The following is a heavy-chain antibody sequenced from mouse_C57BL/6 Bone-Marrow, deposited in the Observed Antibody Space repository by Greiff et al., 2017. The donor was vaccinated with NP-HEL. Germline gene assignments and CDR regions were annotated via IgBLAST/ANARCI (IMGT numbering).Heavy chain of an antibody. CDR2: ISDGGSYT. Sequence: EVHLVESGGGLVKPGGSLKLSCAASGFTFSSYAMSWVRQTPEKRLEWVATISDGGSYTYYPDNVKGRFTISRDNAKNNLYLQMSHLKSEDTAMYYCAREGYSNYGYFDVWGTGTTVTVSS. V-gene: IGHV5-4*01. CDR3: AREGYSNYGYFDV. J-gene: IGHJ1*03. D-gene: IGHD2-5*01. CDR1: GFTFSSYA.